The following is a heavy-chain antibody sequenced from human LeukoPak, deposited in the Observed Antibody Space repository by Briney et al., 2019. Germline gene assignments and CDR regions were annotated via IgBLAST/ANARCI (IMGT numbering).Heavy chain of an antibody. J-gene: IGHJ5*02. CDR2: IYYSGST. Sequence: PSETLSLTCTVSGGSISSSSYYGGWIRQPPGKGLEWIGSIYYSGSTYYNPSLKSRVTLSVDTSKNQFSLKLSSVTAADTAIYYCARLPGGPHPYNCFDPWGQGTLVTVSS. CDR1: GGSISSSSYY. V-gene: IGHV4-39*01. CDR3: ARLPGGPHPYNCFDP.